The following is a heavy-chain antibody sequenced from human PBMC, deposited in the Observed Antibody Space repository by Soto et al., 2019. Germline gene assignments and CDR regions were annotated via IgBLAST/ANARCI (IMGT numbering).Heavy chain of an antibody. Sequence: VQLVESGGGVVQPGRSLRLSCAASGFTFSSYAMHWVRQAPGKGLEWVAVISYDGSNKYYADSVKGRFTISRDNSKNTLYLQMNSLRAEDTAVYYCARDTITIFGAYTYGMDVWGQGTTVTVSS. CDR3: ARDTITIFGAYTYGMDV. D-gene: IGHD3-3*01. V-gene: IGHV3-30-3*01. CDR2: ISYDGSNK. J-gene: IGHJ6*02. CDR1: GFTFSSYA.